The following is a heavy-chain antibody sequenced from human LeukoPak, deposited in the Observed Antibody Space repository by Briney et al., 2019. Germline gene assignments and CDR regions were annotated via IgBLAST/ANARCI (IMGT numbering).Heavy chain of an antibody. CDR1: GGFINSGSYY. Sequence: PSETLSLTCTVSGGFINSGSYYWSWIRQPAGKGLEWIGRIYTNGNTNYNPSLKSRVTISADTSKNQFSLNLTSVTAADTAVYYCARGGYPFWSGHFADYWGQGTLVTVSS. V-gene: IGHV4-61*02. J-gene: IGHJ4*02. CDR2: IYTNGNT. CDR3: ARGGYPFWSGHFADY. D-gene: IGHD3-3*01.